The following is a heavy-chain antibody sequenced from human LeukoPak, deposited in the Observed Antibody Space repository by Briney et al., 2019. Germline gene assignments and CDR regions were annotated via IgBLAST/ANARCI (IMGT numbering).Heavy chain of an antibody. CDR2: ISYTGST. Sequence: SETLSLTCSVSGDSIRNRSYYWGWIRQPPGKGLAWIGSISYTGSTYYNPSLQSRVTISADMSKNHLSVKLSSVTAADTAVYYCARVAAGTYWYYAMDVWGQGTTVTVSS. D-gene: IGHD2-15*01. CDR1: GDSIRNRSYY. CDR3: ARVAAGTYWYYAMDV. J-gene: IGHJ6*02. V-gene: IGHV4-39*07.